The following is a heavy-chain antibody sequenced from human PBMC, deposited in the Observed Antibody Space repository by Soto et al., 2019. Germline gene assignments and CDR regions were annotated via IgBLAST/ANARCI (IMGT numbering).Heavy chain of an antibody. V-gene: IGHV1-3*01. Sequence: QVQLVQSGAEVKKPGASVKVSCKASGYTFTSYAMHWVRQASGQRLEWMGWINAGNGNTKYSQKFQGRVTITRDTSASTAYMELSSLRSEDTAVYYCARGQVLPAAMHNYYYYMDVWGKGTTVTVSS. D-gene: IGHD2-2*01. CDR2: INAGNGNT. CDR1: GYTFTSYA. J-gene: IGHJ6*03. CDR3: ARGQVLPAAMHNYYYYMDV.